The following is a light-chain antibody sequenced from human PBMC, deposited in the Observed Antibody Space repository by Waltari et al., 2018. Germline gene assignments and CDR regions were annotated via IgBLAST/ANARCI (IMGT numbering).Light chain of an antibody. V-gene: IGKV3-20*01. Sequence: EIVLTQSPGTLSLSPGDRAALSCRASQSITSSTLAWYQQKPGQAPSLLIYGASTRATGIPDRFSVSGSGTDFTLTISGLEPEDFAVYYCQQYGSSPPTFGQGTKVEIK. CDR2: GAS. CDR3: QQYGSSPPT. CDR1: QSITSST. J-gene: IGKJ1*01.